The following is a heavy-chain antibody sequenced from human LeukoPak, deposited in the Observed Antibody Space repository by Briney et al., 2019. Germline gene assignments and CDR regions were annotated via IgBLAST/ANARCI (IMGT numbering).Heavy chain of an antibody. CDR1: GFTVSSNS. D-gene: IGHD1-20*01. CDR3: AKVTGTTTRLDY. J-gene: IGHJ4*02. CDR2: IYSDNT. V-gene: IGHV3-53*01. Sequence: GESLRLSCTVSGFTVSSNSMSWVRQAPGKGLEWVSFIYSDNTYYADSVKGRFTISRDNSKNTLYLQMNSLRAEDTAVYYCAKVTGTTTRLDYWGQGTLVTVSS.